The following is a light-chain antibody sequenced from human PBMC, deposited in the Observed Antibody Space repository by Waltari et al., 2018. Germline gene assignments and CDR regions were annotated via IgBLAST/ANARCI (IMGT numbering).Light chain of an antibody. V-gene: IGLV2-14*01. Sequence: QSALTQPASVSGSPGQSITISCTGTSSDVGAYNFVSWYQQHPGKAPKLMIYDVSNRPSGVSNRFSGSKSGNTASLTISGLQADDEGDYYCCSYTTTTTGVVFGGGTKVTIL. J-gene: IGLJ2*01. CDR2: DVS. CDR1: SSDVGAYNF. CDR3: CSYTTTTTGVV.